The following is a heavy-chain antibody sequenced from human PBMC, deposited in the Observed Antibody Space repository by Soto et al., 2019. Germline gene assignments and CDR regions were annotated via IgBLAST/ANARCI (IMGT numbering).Heavy chain of an antibody. CDR3: ARGGYYDNSWGKLSHYGLDV. CDR2: ISPYNDYT. V-gene: IGHV1-18*01. D-gene: IGHD3-16*01. J-gene: IGHJ6*02. CDR1: GYTFIRYG. Sequence: QVQLAQSAYEVKKPGASVRVSCKAAGYTFIRYGIAWVRQAPGQGLEWMGWISPYNDYTVYAQKFQGRVRMTADTSTRTVYMNLRGLKSDDTAVYYCARGGYYDNSWGKLSHYGLDVWGQGTSVSVSS.